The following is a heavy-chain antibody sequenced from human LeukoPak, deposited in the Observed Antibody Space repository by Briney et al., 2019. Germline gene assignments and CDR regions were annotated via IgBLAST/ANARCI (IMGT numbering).Heavy chain of an antibody. CDR1: GFTFSSYA. Sequence: PGGSLRLSCAASGFTFSSYAMSWVRQAPVKGLEWVSAISGSGGSTYYADSVKGRFTISRDNSKNTLYLQMNSLRAEDTAVYYCAKDVGSSGLIDYWGQGTLVTVSS. CDR3: AKDVGSSGLIDY. D-gene: IGHD6-19*01. V-gene: IGHV3-23*01. J-gene: IGHJ4*02. CDR2: ISGSGGST.